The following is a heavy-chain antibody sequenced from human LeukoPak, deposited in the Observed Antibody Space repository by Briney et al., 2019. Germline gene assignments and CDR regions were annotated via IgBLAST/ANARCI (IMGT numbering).Heavy chain of an antibody. D-gene: IGHD4-17*01. Sequence: SETLSLTCTVSGGSISSSSYYWGWIRQPPGKGLEWIGSIYYSGSTYYNPSLKSRVTISVDTSKNQFSLKLSSVTAADTAVYYCARGPTTADNWFDPWGQGTLVTVSS. V-gene: IGHV4-39*07. CDR2: IYYSGST. CDR1: GGSISSSSYY. CDR3: ARGPTTADNWFDP. J-gene: IGHJ5*02.